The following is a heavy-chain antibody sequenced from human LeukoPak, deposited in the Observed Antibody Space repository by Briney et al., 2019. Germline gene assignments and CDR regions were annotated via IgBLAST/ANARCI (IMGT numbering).Heavy chain of an antibody. J-gene: IGHJ4*02. Sequence: ASVKVSCKASGYTYTSYGISWVRQAPGQGLEWVGWISAYNGNTNYAQKLQGRVTMTTDTSTSTAYMELRSLRSDDTAVYYCARPEYYYDSSGYYYGYWGQGTLVTVSS. CDR3: ARPEYYYDSSGYYYGY. CDR2: ISAYNGNT. V-gene: IGHV1-18*01. CDR1: GYTYTSYG. D-gene: IGHD3-22*01.